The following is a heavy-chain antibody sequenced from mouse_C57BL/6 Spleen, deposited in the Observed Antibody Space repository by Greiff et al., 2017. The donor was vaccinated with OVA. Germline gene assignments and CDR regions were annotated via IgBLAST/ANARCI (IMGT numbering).Heavy chain of an antibody. V-gene: IGHV1-26*01. CDR1: GYTFTDYY. CDR3: ARITTVVADY. CDR2: INPNNGGT. D-gene: IGHD1-1*01. J-gene: IGHJ2*01. Sequence: EVQLQQSGPELVKPGASVKISCKASGYTFTDYYMNWVKQSHGKSLEWIGDINPNNGGTSYNQKFKGKATLTVDKSSSTAYMELRSLTSDDSAVYYCARITTVVADYWGQGTTLTVSS.